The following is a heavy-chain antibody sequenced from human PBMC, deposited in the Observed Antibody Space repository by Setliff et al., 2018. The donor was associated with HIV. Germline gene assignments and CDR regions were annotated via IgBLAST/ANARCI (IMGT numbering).Heavy chain of an antibody. D-gene: IGHD1-1*01. CDR1: GGSISSGGFF. V-gene: IGHV4-31*03. CDR3: ARVGVRNWNDDGIDY. J-gene: IGHJ4*02. Sequence: SETLSLTCTVSGGSISSGGFFWTWIRQHPGKGLEWIGYIYYSGSTYYNPSLKRRVTISVDTSKNQLSLKVRSVTAADTALYYCARVGVRNWNDDGIDYWGQGTLVTVSS. CDR2: IYYSGST.